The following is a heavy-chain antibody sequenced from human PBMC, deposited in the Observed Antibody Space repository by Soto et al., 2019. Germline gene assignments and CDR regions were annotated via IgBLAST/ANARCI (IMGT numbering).Heavy chain of an antibody. Sequence: SVKVSCKASRGTFSSYAISWVRQAPGQGLEWMGGIIPIFGTANYAQKFQGRVTITADESTSTAYMELSSLRSEDTAVYYCARDRGRGFHDSSGSPDAFDIWGQGTMVTVSS. V-gene: IGHV1-69*13. J-gene: IGHJ3*02. CDR3: ARDRGRGFHDSSGSPDAFDI. D-gene: IGHD3-22*01. CDR2: IIPIFGTA. CDR1: RGTFSSYA.